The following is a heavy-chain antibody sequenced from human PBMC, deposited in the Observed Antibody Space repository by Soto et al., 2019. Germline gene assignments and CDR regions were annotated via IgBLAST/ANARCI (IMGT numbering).Heavy chain of an antibody. V-gene: IGHV3-23*01. Sequence: EVQLLESGGDLVQPGGSLRLSCAASGFTFSSYAMNWVRQAPGKGLEWVSAISGSGGNTFYADSVKGRFTISRDNSKNMLFLQMHSLRAEDTAIYYCAMLNSGSYSYHGMDVWGQGTTVTVSS. J-gene: IGHJ6*02. D-gene: IGHD1-26*01. CDR2: ISGSGGNT. CDR3: AMLNSGSYSYHGMDV. CDR1: GFTFSSYA.